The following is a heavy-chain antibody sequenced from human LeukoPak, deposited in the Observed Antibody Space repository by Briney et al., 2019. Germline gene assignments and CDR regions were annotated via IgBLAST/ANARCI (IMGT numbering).Heavy chain of an antibody. CDR3: ARGRRGSTSANHRATRGVYYFDY. D-gene: IGHD2-2*01. CDR2: MKPNSGNT. J-gene: IGHJ4*02. CDR1: GYTFTSYD. V-gene: IGHV1-8*01. Sequence: ASVKVSCKASGYTFTSYDINWVRQATGQGLEWMAWMKPNSGNTGYAQKFQGRVTMTRNTSISTAYMELSSLRSEDTAVYYCARGRRGSTSANHRATRGVYYFDYWGQGTLVTVSS.